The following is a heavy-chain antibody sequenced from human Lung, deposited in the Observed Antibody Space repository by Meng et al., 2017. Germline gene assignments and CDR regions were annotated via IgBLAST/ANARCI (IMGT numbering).Heavy chain of an antibody. Sequence: QVQLVQSGAEVKMPGASVKVSCKASGYTFSTYTMHWVRQAPGQRLEWMGWINAGNGNTKFSQKFQGRVTITRDTSASTAYMELSSLRSEDTAVYYCARDAAMVKGGDYWGQGTLVTVSS. D-gene: IGHD5-18*01. V-gene: IGHV1-3*01. J-gene: IGHJ4*02. CDR3: ARDAAMVKGGDY. CDR1: GYTFSTYT. CDR2: INAGNGNT.